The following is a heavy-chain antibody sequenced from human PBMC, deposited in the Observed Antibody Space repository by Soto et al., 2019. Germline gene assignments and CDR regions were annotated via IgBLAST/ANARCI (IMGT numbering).Heavy chain of an antibody. Sequence: GSLRLSCAASGFIFSDYYMSWVRQTPGKGLEGISYISTRSTYTNYAGSVKGRFTISRDNTKNSLYLKMDSLRVEDTAVYYCARDLAWKRGKVGRYYYGMDVWGPGTTVTVSS. D-gene: IGHD1-1*01. J-gene: IGHJ6*02. CDR3: ARDLAWKRGKVGRYYYGMDV. CDR2: ISTRSTYT. V-gene: IGHV3-11*06. CDR1: GFIFSDYY.